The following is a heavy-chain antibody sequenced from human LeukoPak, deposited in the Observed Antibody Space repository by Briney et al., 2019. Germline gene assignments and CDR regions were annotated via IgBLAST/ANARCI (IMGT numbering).Heavy chain of an antibody. CDR2: IYYSGST. Sequence: SQTLSLTCTVSGGSISSGGYYWSWSRQHPGRGLEWIGYIYYSGSTYYNPSLRSRVTIFVDTSKNQFSLKMSSVTAADTAVYYCATMAIFGVVIDDVWGKGTTVTVSS. CDR3: ATMAIFGVVIDDV. CDR1: GGSISSGGYY. V-gene: IGHV4-31*03. J-gene: IGHJ6*04. D-gene: IGHD3-3*01.